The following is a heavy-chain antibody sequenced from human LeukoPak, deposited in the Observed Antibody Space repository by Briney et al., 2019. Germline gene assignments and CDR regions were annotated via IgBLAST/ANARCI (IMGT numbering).Heavy chain of an antibody. D-gene: IGHD2-15*01. CDR1: GLTVSSNY. J-gene: IGHJ4*02. Sequence: PGGSLRLSCAASGLTVSSNYMSWFRQAPGRGLEWASVIYSGGSTYYADSVKGRFTISRDNSKNTLYLQMNSLRAEDTAVYYCAKDLVRVVVVAALDYWGQGTLVTVSS. CDR2: IYSGGST. V-gene: IGHV3-53*05. CDR3: AKDLVRVVVVAALDY.